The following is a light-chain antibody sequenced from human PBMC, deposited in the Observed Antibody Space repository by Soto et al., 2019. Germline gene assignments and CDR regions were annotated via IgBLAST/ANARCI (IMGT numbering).Light chain of an antibody. CDR2: WAS. Sequence: DIVMTQSPDSLAVSLGERATINCKSSQSVLYSSNNKNYLAWYQQRPGQPPKLLIYWASTRESGVPDRFSGSGSGREFALTITSLQAEEVAVYYCQQYESTPPTFGQGTKLEIK. J-gene: IGKJ2*01. CDR1: QSVLYSSNNKNY. CDR3: QQYESTPPT. V-gene: IGKV4-1*01.